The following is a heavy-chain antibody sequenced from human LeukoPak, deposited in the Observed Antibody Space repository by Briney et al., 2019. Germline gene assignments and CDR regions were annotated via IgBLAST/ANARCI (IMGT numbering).Heavy chain of an antibody. J-gene: IGHJ4*02. CDR1: GFTFSSYA. Sequence: GGSLRLSCAASGFTFSSYAMSWVRQAPGKGLEWVSAISGSGGSTYYADSVKGRFTISRDNAKNTLYLQMNSLRAEDTAVYYCARVEDSKGYFDYWGQGTLVTVSS. CDR3: ARVEDSKGYFDY. D-gene: IGHD6-6*01. V-gene: IGHV3-23*01. CDR2: ISGSGGST.